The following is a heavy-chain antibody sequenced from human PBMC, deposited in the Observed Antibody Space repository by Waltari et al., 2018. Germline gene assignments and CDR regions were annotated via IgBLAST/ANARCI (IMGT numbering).Heavy chain of an antibody. D-gene: IGHD3-3*01. Sequence: QVQLQESGPGLVKPSGTLSLTCAVSGGSISSSNWWSWVRQPPGKGLEWIGEINHSGSTNYNPSLKSRVTISVDTSKNQFSLKLSSVTAADTAVYYCARGRPGRYYDFWSGYPNYYYYMDVWGKGTTVTVSS. J-gene: IGHJ6*03. CDR1: GGSISSSNW. CDR2: INHSGST. CDR3: ARGRPGRYYDFWSGYPNYYYYMDV. V-gene: IGHV4-4*02.